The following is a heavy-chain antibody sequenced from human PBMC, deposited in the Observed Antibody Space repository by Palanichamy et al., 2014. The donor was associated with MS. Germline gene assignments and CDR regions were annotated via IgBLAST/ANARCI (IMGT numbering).Heavy chain of an antibody. D-gene: IGHD3-9*01. CDR3: ARVVAEQTSYDILTGRHPTGMDV. CDR2: IIPILGTT. J-gene: IGHJ6*02. Sequence: QVHLVQSEAEVKKPGSSVKVSCKASGDSFSTYFINWVRQAPGQGLEWMGGIIPILGTTNYAQKFQGRVTITADESTSTAYMELISLRSEDTAVYYCARVVAEQTSYDILTGRHPTGMDVWGQGTTVTVSS. V-gene: IGHV1-69*01. CDR1: GDSFSTYF.